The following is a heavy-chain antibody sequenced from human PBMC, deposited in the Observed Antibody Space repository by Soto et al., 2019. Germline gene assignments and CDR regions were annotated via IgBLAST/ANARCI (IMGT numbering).Heavy chain of an antibody. Sequence: ASVKVSCKASGYTFTSYGISWVRQAPGQGLEWMGWISAYNGNTNYAQKLQGRVTMTTDTSTSAAYMELRSLRSDDTAVYYCARELLWFGRFYYYYMDVWGKGTTVTVSS. V-gene: IGHV1-18*01. J-gene: IGHJ6*03. D-gene: IGHD3-10*01. CDR2: ISAYNGNT. CDR1: GYTFTSYG. CDR3: ARELLWFGRFYYYYMDV.